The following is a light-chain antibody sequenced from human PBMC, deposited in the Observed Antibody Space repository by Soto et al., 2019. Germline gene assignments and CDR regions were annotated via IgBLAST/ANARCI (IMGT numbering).Light chain of an antibody. CDR2: DAS. CDR1: QSVSSY. CDR3: QQRSNWPPIT. Sequence: EIVLTQSRATLSLSPGERAILSCRANQSVSSYLAWYQQKPGQAPRLLIYDASNRATGIPARFSGSGSGTDFTLTISSLEPEDFAVYYCQQRSNWPPITFGQGTRLEIK. J-gene: IGKJ5*01. V-gene: IGKV3-11*01.